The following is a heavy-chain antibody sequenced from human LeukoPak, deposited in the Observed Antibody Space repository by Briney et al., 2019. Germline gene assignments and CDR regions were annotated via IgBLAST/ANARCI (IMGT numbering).Heavy chain of an antibody. CDR2: IYYSGST. Sequence: SETLSLTCTVSGGSISSYYWSWIRQPPGKGLEWIGYIYYSGSTNYNPSLKSRVTISVDTSKNQFSLKLSSVAAADTAVYYCARAVGYSYLYYFDYWGQGTLVTVSS. J-gene: IGHJ4*02. CDR1: GGSISSYY. V-gene: IGHV4-59*01. D-gene: IGHD5-18*01. CDR3: ARAVGYSYLYYFDY.